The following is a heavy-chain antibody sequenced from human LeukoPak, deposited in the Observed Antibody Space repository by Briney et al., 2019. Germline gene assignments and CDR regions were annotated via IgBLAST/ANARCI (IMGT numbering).Heavy chain of an antibody. V-gene: IGHV4-59*01. CDR1: GGSISSCY. D-gene: IGHD3-3*01. Sequence: SETLSLTCTVSGGSISSCYWSWIRQPPGKGLEWIGYIYYSGSTNYNPSLKSRVTISVDTSKNQFSLKLSSVTAADTAVYYCARGGTPFLEPYPFDYWGQGTLVTVSS. J-gene: IGHJ4*02. CDR2: IYYSGST. CDR3: ARGGTPFLEPYPFDY.